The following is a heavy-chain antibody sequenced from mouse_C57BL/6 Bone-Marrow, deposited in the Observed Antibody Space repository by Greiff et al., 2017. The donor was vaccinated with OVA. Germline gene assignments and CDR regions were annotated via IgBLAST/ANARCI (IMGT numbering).Heavy chain of an antibody. J-gene: IGHJ4*01. CDR3: AIGTSKGYAMDY. CDR2: INPGSGGT. Sequence: QVHVKQSGAELVRPGTSVKVSCKASGYAFTNYLIEWVKQRPGQGLEWIGVINPGSGGTNYNEKFKGKATLTADKSSSTAYMQLSSLTSEDSAVYFCAIGTSKGYAMDYWGQGTSVTVSS. V-gene: IGHV1-54*01. CDR1: GYAFTNYL. D-gene: IGHD2-5*01.